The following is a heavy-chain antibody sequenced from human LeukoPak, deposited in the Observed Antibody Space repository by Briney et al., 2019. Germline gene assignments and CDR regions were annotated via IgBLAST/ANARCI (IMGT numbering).Heavy chain of an antibody. Sequence: PETLSLTCTVSGGSISSSSYYWGWIRQPPGKGLEWIGSIYYSGSTYYNPSLKSRVTISVDTSKNQFSLKLSSVTAADTAVYYCARQSLRYYGSGSYPFDYWGQGTLVTVSS. V-gene: IGHV4-39*01. CDR1: GGSISSSSYY. CDR2: IYYSGST. J-gene: IGHJ4*02. CDR3: ARQSLRYYGSGSYPFDY. D-gene: IGHD3-10*01.